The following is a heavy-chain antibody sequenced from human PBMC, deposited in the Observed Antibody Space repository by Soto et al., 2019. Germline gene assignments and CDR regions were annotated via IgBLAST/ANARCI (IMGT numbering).Heavy chain of an antibody. J-gene: IGHJ6*02. D-gene: IGHD5-12*01. V-gene: IGHV3-33*01. CDR3: ARGHLGGYVQYYYYGMDV. CDR2: IWYDGSNK. CDR1: GFTFSSYG. Sequence: QVQLVESGGGVVQPGRSLRLSCAASGFTFSSYGMHWVRQAPGKGLEWVAVIWYDGSNKYYADSVKGRFTISRDNSKNTLYLQMNSLRAEDTAVYYCARGHLGGYVQYYYYGMDVWGQGTTVTVSS.